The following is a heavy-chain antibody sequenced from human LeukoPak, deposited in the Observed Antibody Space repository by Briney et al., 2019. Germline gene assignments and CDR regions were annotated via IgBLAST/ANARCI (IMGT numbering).Heavy chain of an antibody. CDR3: ARAPHRYSGYDYFDY. V-gene: IGHV1-69*06. Sequence: ASVKVSCKASGGTFSSYAISWVRQAPGQGLEWMGGIIPIFGTANYAQKFQGRVTITADKSTSTAYMELSSLRSEDTAVYYCARAPHRYSGYDYFDYWGQGTLVTVSS. D-gene: IGHD5-12*01. CDR1: GGTFSSYA. CDR2: IIPIFGTA. J-gene: IGHJ4*02.